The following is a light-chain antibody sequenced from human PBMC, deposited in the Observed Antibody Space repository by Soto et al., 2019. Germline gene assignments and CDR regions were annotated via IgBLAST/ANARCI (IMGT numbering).Light chain of an antibody. CDR3: SSYTSTSTLYV. J-gene: IGLJ1*01. Sequence: QSVLTQPPSASGSPGQSVTISCTGTSSDVGGYNYVSWYQQYPGKAPKLMIYEVNKRPSGVPDRFSGSKSGNTASLTVSGLQAEDEADYYCSSYTSTSTLYVFGSGTKLTVL. CDR2: EVN. V-gene: IGLV2-8*01. CDR1: SSDVGGYNY.